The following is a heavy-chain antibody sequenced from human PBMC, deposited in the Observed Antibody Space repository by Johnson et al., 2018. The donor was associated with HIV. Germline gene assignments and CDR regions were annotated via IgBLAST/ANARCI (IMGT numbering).Heavy chain of an antibody. J-gene: IGHJ3*02. Sequence: MQLVESGGGLVQPGGSLRLSCAASGFTFSSYWMSWVRQAPGKGLEWVANKKQDGSEKYYVDSVQGRFTISRDNAKNSLYLQMNSLRPEDTALYYCAKVLVVVTASGAFDIWGQGTMVTVSS. CDR2: KKQDGSEK. D-gene: IGHD2-21*02. CDR3: AKVLVVVTASGAFDI. CDR1: GFTFSSYW. V-gene: IGHV3-7*03.